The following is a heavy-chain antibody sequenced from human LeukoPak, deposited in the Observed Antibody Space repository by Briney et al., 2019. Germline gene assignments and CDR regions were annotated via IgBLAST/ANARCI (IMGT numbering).Heavy chain of an antibody. CDR1: GGSFSGYY. Sequence: SETLSLTCAVYGGSFSGYYWSWIRQPPGKGLEWIGEINHSGSTNYNPSLKSRVTISVDTSKNQFSLKLSSVTAADTAVYYCARRHSSLLGYCSSTSCPFDYWSQGTLVTVSS. D-gene: IGHD2-2*01. CDR3: ARRHSSLLGYCSSTSCPFDY. V-gene: IGHV4-34*01. J-gene: IGHJ4*02. CDR2: INHSGST.